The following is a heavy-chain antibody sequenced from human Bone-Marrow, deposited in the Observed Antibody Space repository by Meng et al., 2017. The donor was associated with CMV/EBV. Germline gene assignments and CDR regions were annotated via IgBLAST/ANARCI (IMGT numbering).Heavy chain of an antibody. CDR1: GGSFSGYY. D-gene: IGHD3-22*01. CDR2: INHSGST. J-gene: IGHJ4*02. Sequence: GSLRLSCAVYGGSFSGYYWSWIRQPPGKGLEWIGEINHSGSTNYNPSLKSRVTISVDTSKNQFPLKLSSVTAADTAVYSWARVALNYYDSSGPFDYWGQGTLVTVSS. V-gene: IGHV4-34*01. CDR3: ARVALNYYDSSGPFDY.